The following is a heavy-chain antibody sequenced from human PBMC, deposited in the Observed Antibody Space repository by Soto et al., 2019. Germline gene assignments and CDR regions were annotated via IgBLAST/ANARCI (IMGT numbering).Heavy chain of an antibody. CDR3: AREYYYEISGYYSLDY. CDR2: IIPIFGTA. CDR1: GGTFSSYA. J-gene: IGHJ4*02. Sequence: SVKVSFKASGGTFSSYAISWLRQAPGQGLEWMGGIIPIFGTANYAQKFQGRVTITADESTSTAYMELSSLRSEDTAVYYCAREYYYEISGYYSLDYWGQGTLVTVSS. V-gene: IGHV1-69*13. D-gene: IGHD3-22*01.